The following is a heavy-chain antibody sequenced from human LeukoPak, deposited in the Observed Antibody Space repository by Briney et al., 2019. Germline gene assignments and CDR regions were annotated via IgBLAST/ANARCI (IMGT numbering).Heavy chain of an antibody. CDR1: GLTFSNYW. V-gene: IGHV3-7*03. CDR3: ARDHSYCSGGSCYSNY. D-gene: IGHD2-15*01. Sequence: GGSLRLSCAASGLTFSNYWMDWVRQAPGRGLEWVANIKQDGSEKNYVDSVKGRFIISRDNAKNSLYLQMNTLRADDTAVYYCARDHSYCSGGSCYSNYWGQGTLVTVSS. CDR2: IKQDGSEK. J-gene: IGHJ4*02.